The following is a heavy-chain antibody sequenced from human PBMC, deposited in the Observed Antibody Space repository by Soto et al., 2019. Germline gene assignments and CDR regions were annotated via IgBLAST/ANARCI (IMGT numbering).Heavy chain of an antibody. J-gene: IGHJ4*02. CDR1: EITLNIYW. Sequence: PGGSLRLSCTASEITLNIYWMHWIRQAPGKGLVWVSRINPESTTLTYADSVTGRFTISRDSAKNTLYLQMNSLRAEDTAVYYCALKRPTVTIDYWGQGTLVTVSS. CDR2: INPESTTL. V-gene: IGHV3-74*01. CDR3: ALKRPTVTIDY. D-gene: IGHD4-17*01.